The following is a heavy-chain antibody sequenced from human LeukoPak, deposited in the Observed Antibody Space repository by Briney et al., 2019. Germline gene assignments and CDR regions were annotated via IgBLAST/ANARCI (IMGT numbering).Heavy chain of an antibody. D-gene: IGHD3-9*01. J-gene: IGHJ4*02. CDR1: GFTVSSNY. Sequence: GSLRLSCAASGFTVSSNYMSWVRQAPGKGLEWVSVIYSGGSTYYADSVKGRFTISRDNSKNTLYLQMNSLRAEDTAVYYCAREVGDILTGYYVFDYWGQGTLVTVSS. V-gene: IGHV3-53*01. CDR3: AREVGDILTGYYVFDY. CDR2: IYSGGST.